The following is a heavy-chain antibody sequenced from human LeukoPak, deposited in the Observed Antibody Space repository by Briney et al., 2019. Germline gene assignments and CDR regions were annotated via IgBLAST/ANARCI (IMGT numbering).Heavy chain of an antibody. CDR1: GGTFSSYA. V-gene: IGHV1-69*06. CDR3: AQRTMYATGWYFDY. CDR2: IIPIFGTA. Sequence: SVKVSCKASGGTFSSYAISWVRQAPGQGLEWMGGIIPIFGTANYAQKFQGRVTITADKSTSTAYMELSSLRSEDTAVYYCAQRTMYATGWYFDYWGQGTLVTVSS. D-gene: IGHD2-8*01. J-gene: IGHJ4*02.